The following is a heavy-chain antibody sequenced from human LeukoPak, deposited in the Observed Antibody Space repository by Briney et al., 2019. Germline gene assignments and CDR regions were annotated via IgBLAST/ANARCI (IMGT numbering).Heavy chain of an antibody. D-gene: IGHD4-17*01. J-gene: IGHJ4*02. CDR3: AKDLEAWGDYAGIFDY. Sequence: GGSLRLSCAASGFTFDDYAMHWVRQAPGKGLEWVSGISWNSGSIGYADSVKGRFTISRDNAKNSLYLQMNSLRAEDTALHYCAKDLEAWGDYAGIFDYWGQGTLVTVSS. CDR2: ISWNSGSI. V-gene: IGHV3-9*01. CDR1: GFTFDDYA.